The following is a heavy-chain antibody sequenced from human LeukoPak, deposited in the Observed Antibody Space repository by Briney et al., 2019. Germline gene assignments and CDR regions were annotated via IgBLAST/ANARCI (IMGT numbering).Heavy chain of an antibody. CDR2: INHSGST. Sequence: SETLSLTCAVYGGSFSGYYWSWIRQPPGKGLEWIGEINHSGSTNYNPSLKSRVTISVDTSKNQFSLKLSSVTAADTAVYYCARDRAQDGMDVWGQGTTVTVSS. CDR3: ARDRAQDGMDV. V-gene: IGHV4-34*01. J-gene: IGHJ6*02. CDR1: GGSFSGYY.